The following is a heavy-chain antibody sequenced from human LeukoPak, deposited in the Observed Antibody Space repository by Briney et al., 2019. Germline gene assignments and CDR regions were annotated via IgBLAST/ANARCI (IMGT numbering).Heavy chain of an antibody. CDR3: ARDYYGSGTFDY. V-gene: IGHV4-59*01. J-gene: IGHJ4*02. CDR2: IYYSGST. Sequence: PSETLSLTCTVSGGSISSYYWSWIRQPPGKGPEWIGYIYYSGSTNYNPSLKSRVTISVDTSKNQFTLKLSSVTAADTAVYYCARDYYGSGTFDYWGQGTLVTVSS. D-gene: IGHD3-10*01. CDR1: GGSISSYY.